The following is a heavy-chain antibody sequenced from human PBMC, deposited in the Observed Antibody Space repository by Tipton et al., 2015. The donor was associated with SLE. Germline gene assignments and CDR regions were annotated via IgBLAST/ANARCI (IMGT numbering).Heavy chain of an antibody. J-gene: IGHJ4*02. CDR2: IYHTGST. CDR3: ARDPYDSWSDYQATFDY. V-gene: IGHV4-31*03. Sequence: TLSLTCTVSGGSISRIGYYWSWIRQHPGKGLEWIGYIYHTGSTYYNPSLESRLTISIDTSKNQFSLRLTSVTAADTAVYYCARDPYDSWSDYQATFDYWGQGTLATVSP. D-gene: IGHD3-3*01. CDR1: GGSISRIGYY.